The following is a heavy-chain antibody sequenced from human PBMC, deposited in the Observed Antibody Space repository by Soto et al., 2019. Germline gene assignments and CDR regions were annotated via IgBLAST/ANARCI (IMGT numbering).Heavy chain of an antibody. J-gene: IGHJ3*01. D-gene: IGHD3-10*02. CDR1: GGSISSYY. CDR3: ARRYVSAFDF. Sequence: QVQLQESGPGLVKPSETLSLTCTVSGGSISSYYWSWIRQPPGKGLEWIGYIYYSGSTNYNPSLTSRVTISVDTSKTHFSLRLTSVTAADTAVYYCARRYVSAFDFWGQGTMVTVSS. V-gene: IGHV4-59*01. CDR2: IYYSGST.